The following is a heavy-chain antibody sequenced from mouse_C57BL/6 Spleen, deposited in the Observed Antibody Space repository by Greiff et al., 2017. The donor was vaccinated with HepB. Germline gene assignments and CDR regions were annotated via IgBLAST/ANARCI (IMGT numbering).Heavy chain of an antibody. Sequence: EVQRVESGGGLVKPGGSLKLSCAASGFTFSSYAMSWVRQTPEKRLEWVATISDGGSYTYYPDNVKGRFTISRDNAKNNLYLQMSHLKSEDTAMYYCARDRGYGYDDGDYYAMDYWGQGTSVTVSS. CDR2: ISDGGSYT. CDR3: ARDRGYGYDDGDYYAMDY. V-gene: IGHV5-4*01. CDR1: GFTFSSYA. J-gene: IGHJ4*01. D-gene: IGHD2-2*01.